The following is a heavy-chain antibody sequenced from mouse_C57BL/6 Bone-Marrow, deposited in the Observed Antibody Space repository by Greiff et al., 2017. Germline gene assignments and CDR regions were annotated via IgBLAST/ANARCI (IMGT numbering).Heavy chain of an antibody. Sequence: VQLQQSGAELAKPGASVKLSCKASGYTFTSYWMHWVKQRPGQGLEWIGYINPSSGYTKYNQKFKDKATLTADKSSSTAYMQLSSLTYKDSAVYYCAREGILLRAWFAYWGQGTLVTVSA. CDR3: AREGILLRAWFAY. D-gene: IGHD1-1*01. J-gene: IGHJ3*01. V-gene: IGHV1-7*01. CDR1: GYTFTSYW. CDR2: INPSSGYT.